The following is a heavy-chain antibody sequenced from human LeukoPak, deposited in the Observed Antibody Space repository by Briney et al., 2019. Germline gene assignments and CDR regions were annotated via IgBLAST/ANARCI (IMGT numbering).Heavy chain of an antibody. J-gene: IGHJ5*02. V-gene: IGHV3-53*05. D-gene: IGHD6-19*01. CDR3: ARDTKGAVAGLFDP. CDR1: GFTVSSNY. CDR2: IYSGGST. Sequence: PGGSLRLSCAASGFTVSSNYMSWVRQAPGKGLECVSVIYSGGSTYYADSVKGRFTISRDNSKNTLYLQMNSLRAEDTAVYYCARDTKGAVAGLFDPWGQGTLVTVSS.